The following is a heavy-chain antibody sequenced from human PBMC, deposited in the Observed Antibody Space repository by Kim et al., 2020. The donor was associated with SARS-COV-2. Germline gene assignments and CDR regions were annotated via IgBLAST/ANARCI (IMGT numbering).Heavy chain of an antibody. J-gene: IGHJ6*02. V-gene: IGHV1-18*04. CDR3: ASWGPGHSTIYYYYYGMDV. CDR2: ITVYNGNT. D-gene: IGHD1-1*01. Sequence: ASVKVSCKASGYTFVNYGFTWVRQAPGQGLEWMGWITVYNGNTNYAQKLQGRVTMTTDTSTSTAYMELRSLRSDDTAVYYCASWGPGHSTIYYYYYGMDVWGQGTTVTVSS. CDR1: GYTFVNYG.